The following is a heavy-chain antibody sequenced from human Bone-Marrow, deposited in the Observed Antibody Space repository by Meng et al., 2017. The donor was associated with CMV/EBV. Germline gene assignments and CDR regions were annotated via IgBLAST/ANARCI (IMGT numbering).Heavy chain of an antibody. CDR3: AREGDTSGVWDY. CDR2: IYYSGST. CDR1: GGSISSGDYY. V-gene: IGHV4-30-4*08. Sequence: LRLSCTVSGGSISSGDYYWSWIRQPPGKGLEWIGYIYYSGSTYYNPSLKSRVTISVDTSKNQFSLKLSSATAADTAVYYCAREGDTSGVWDYWGQGTLVTVSS. D-gene: IGHD3-16*01. J-gene: IGHJ4*02.